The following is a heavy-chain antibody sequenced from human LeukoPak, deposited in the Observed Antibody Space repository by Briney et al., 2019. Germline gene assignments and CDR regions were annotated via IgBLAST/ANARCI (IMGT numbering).Heavy chain of an antibody. J-gene: IGHJ4*02. CDR1: GFTFSSYN. CDR2: ISSRTTFI. V-gene: IGHV3-21*01. CDR3: ARVLNYYDSSGYYFSY. Sequence: GGSPRLSCAASGFTFSSYNMNWVRQAPGKGLEWVSSISSRTTFIYYAGSVRGRFTISRDNAKNSLYLQMDSLRAEDTAVYYCARVLNYYDSSGYYFSYWGQGTLVTVSS. D-gene: IGHD3-22*01.